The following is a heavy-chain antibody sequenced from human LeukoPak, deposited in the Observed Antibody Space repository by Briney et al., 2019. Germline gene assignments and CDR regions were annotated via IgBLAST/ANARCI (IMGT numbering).Heavy chain of an antibody. Sequence: GGSLRLSCATSGFIFSGSDIHWVRQASGRGLEWVGRIRTKLRNYATAYAASVKGRFTISRDDSGVTAYLQMNSLKTEDTAVYYCTTYISGHYWGQGALVTVSS. CDR2: IRTKLRNYAT. CDR1: GFIFSGSD. D-gene: IGHD1-20*01. V-gene: IGHV3-73*01. CDR3: TTYISGHY. J-gene: IGHJ4*02.